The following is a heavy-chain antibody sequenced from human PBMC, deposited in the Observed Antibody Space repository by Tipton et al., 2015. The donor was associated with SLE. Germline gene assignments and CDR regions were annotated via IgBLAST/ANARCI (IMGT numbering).Heavy chain of an antibody. CDR2: IYYTGST. J-gene: IGHJ4*02. D-gene: IGHD4-17*01. CDR3: ARRSYGALDY. CDR1: GGSFSTYY. Sequence: TLSLTCAVYGGSFSTYYWSWIRQPPGKGLEWIAYIYYTGSTNYNPSLKSRVTISVDTSKNQFSLKLSSVTAADTAVYYCARRSYGALDYWGQGTLVTVSS. V-gene: IGHV4-59*01.